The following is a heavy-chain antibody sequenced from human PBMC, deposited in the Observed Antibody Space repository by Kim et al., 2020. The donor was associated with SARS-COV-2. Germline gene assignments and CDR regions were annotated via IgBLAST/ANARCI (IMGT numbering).Heavy chain of an antibody. D-gene: IGHD6-13*01. CDR2: ISGSGGST. CDR1: GFTFSSYA. V-gene: IGHV3-23*01. CDR3: AKVGWVAAAGTGDDY. Sequence: GGSLRLSCVASGFTFSSYAMSWVRQAPGKGLEWVSVISGSGGSTYYVDSVKGRFTISRDNSKNTLYLQMNGLRVEDTAVYYCAKVGWVAAAGTGDDYWGQGTLVTVSS. J-gene: IGHJ4*02.